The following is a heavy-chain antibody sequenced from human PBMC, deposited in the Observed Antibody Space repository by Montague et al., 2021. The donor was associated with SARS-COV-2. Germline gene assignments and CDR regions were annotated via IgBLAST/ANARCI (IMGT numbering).Heavy chain of an antibody. CDR3: ARISGITSWYYDY. Sequence: SETLSLTCTLSGGSVSSGSYYWSWIRQPPGKGLQSIGYIYYTGSTHYNPSLQSRVTISVDSSKNQFSVRLSSVTAADTAVYYCARISGITSWYYDYWGQGTLVTVSS. J-gene: IGHJ4*02. CDR1: GGSVSSGSYY. CDR2: IYYTGST. D-gene: IGHD1-14*01. V-gene: IGHV4-61*01.